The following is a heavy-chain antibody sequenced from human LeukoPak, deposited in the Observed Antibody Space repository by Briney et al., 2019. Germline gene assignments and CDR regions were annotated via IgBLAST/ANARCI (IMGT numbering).Heavy chain of an antibody. D-gene: IGHD5-18*01. CDR1: GFTFSSYA. Sequence: GGSLRLSCAASGFTFSSYAMHWVRQAPGKGLEYVSAISSNGGSTYYANSVKGRFTISRDNSKNTLYLQMGSLRAEDMAVYYRARGTLGYSYGQVDYWGQGTLVTVSS. CDR3: ARGTLGYSYGQVDY. J-gene: IGHJ4*02. V-gene: IGHV3-64*01. CDR2: ISSNGGST.